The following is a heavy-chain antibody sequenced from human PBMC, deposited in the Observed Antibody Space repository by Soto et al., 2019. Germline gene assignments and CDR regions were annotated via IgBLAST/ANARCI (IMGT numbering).Heavy chain of an antibody. D-gene: IGHD3-9*01. Sequence: SETLSLTCAVSGGSISSGGYSWSWIRQPPGKGLEWIGYIYHSGSTYYNPSLKSRVTISVDRSKNQFSLKLSSVTAADTAVYYCASTLRYFDWLSPWYFDYWGQGTMVTVSS. CDR3: ASTLRYFDWLSPWYFDY. CDR1: GGSISSGGYS. V-gene: IGHV4-30-2*01. J-gene: IGHJ4*02. CDR2: IYHSGST.